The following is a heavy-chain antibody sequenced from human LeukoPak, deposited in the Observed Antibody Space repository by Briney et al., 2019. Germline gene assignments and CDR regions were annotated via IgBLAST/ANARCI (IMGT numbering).Heavy chain of an antibody. CDR3: ARGGDTMVRGTHYYYYYYMDV. J-gene: IGHJ6*03. V-gene: IGHV4-34*01. Sequence: PSETLSLTCTVSGGSVSTYYWNWIRQPPGKGLEWIGEINHSGSTNYNPSLKSRVTISVDTSKNQFSLKLSSVTAADTAVYYCARGGDTMVRGTHYYYYYYMDVWGRGTTVTVSS. CDR2: INHSGST. D-gene: IGHD3-10*01. CDR1: GGSVSTYY.